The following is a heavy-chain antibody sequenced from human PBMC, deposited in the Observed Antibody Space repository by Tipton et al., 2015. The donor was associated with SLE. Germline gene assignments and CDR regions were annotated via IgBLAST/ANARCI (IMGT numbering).Heavy chain of an antibody. Sequence: TLSLTCTVSGASISSNHYYWGWIRQPPGKGLEWIGSFYYSGDTYYTPSLKGRVTISVDTSKSQFSLKLNSVTAADTAVYYCARLDYDTYYFDYWGQGTLVTVSS. CDR3: ARLDYDTYYFDY. D-gene: IGHD3-16*01. J-gene: IGHJ4*02. CDR1: GASISSNHYY. V-gene: IGHV4-39*01. CDR2: FYYSGDT.